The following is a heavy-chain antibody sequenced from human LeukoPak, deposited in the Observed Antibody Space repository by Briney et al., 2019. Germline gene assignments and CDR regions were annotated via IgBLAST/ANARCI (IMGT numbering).Heavy chain of an antibody. V-gene: IGHV4-34*01. CDR2: INHSGGT. D-gene: IGHD3-22*01. J-gene: IGHJ6*02. Sequence: PSETLSLTCAVYGGSFSGYYWYWIRQPPGKGLEWIGEINHSGGTNYNPSLKSRVTISVDTSKNQFSLKLSSVTAADTAVYYCARDRRIVVVNGMDVWGQGTTVTVSS. CDR1: GGSFSGYY. CDR3: ARDRRIVVVNGMDV.